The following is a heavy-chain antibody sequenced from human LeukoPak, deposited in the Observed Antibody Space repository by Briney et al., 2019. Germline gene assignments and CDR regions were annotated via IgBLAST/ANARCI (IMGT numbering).Heavy chain of an antibody. V-gene: IGHV4-59*12. J-gene: IGHJ6*03. Sequence: SETLSLTCTVSGGSISSYYWSWIRQPPGKGLEWIGYIYYSGSTNYNPSLKSRVTISVDTSKNQFSLKLSSVTAADTAVYYCARLRGQSGYENYYYYYMDVWGKGTTVTVSS. CDR3: ARLRGQSGYENYYYYYMDV. CDR1: GGSISSYY. CDR2: IYYSGST. D-gene: IGHD5-12*01.